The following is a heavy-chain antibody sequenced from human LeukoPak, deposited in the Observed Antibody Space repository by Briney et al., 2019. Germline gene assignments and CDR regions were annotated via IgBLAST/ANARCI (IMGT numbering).Heavy chain of an antibody. CDR3: ARARARGAFDI. CDR1: GFTFSSYG. CDR2: IWYDGSNK. J-gene: IGHJ3*02. Sequence: GGSLRLSCAASGFTFSSYGMHWVRQAPGKGLEWVAVIWYDGSNKYYADSVKGRFTISRDNSKNTLYLQMNSLRAEDTAVYYCARARARGAFDIWGQGTMVTVSS. D-gene: IGHD1-26*01. V-gene: IGHV3-33*01.